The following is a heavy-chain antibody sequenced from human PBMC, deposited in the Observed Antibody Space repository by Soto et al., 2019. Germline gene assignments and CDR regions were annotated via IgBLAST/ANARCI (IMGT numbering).Heavy chain of an antibody. J-gene: IGHJ4*02. V-gene: IGHV3-23*01. CDR3: AKDSPYYYDSSGYYYVWFDY. CDR2: ISGSGGST. D-gene: IGHD3-22*01. CDR1: GFTFSSYA. Sequence: GGSLRLSCAASGFTFSSYAMSWVRQAPGKGLEWVSAISGSGGSTYYADSVKGRFTISRDNSKNTLYLQMNSLRAEDTAVYYCAKDSPYYYDSSGYYYVWFDYWGQGTLVTVSS.